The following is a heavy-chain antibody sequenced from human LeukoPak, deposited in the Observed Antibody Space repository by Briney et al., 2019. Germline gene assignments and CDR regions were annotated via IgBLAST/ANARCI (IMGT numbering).Heavy chain of an antibody. D-gene: IGHD4-17*01. J-gene: IGHJ4*02. CDR2: IYYSGST. CDR1: GGSISSGGYY. CDR3: ARHSEATVTFDY. Sequence: SQTLSLTCTVSGGSISSGGYYWSWIRQNPGKGLEWIGYIYYSGSTYYNPSLKSRVTISVDTSKNQFSLKLSSVTAADTAVYYCARHSEATVTFDYWGQGTLDTVSS. V-gene: IGHV4-31*03.